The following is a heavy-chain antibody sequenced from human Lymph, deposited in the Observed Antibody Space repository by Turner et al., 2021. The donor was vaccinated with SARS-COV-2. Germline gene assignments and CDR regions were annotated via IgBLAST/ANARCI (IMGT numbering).Heavy chain of an antibody. J-gene: IGHJ2*01. D-gene: IGHD7-27*01. CDR2: INHTGST. CDR3: ARVWVRWWYFDL. V-gene: IGHV4-34*01. CDR1: GGSFSGYY. Sequence: QVQLQQWGAGLLKPLETLSLTCAVYGGSFSGYYWSWIRQPPGKGLEWIGEINHTGSTNYNPSLKSRVTISVDTSKNQFSLKLSSVTAADTAVYYCARVWVRWWYFDLWGRGTLVTVSS.